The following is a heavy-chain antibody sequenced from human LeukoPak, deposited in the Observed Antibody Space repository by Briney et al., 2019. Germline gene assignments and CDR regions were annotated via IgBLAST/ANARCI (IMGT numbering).Heavy chain of an antibody. CDR3: ARATTYYDILTGYYPYGWFDP. CDR1: GGSLSSYY. Sequence: SETLSLTCTVSGGSLSSYYWSWIRQPPGKGLEWIGYIYYSGSTNYNPSLKSRVTISVDTSKNQFSLKLSSVTAADTAVYYCARATTYYDILTGYYPYGWFDPWGQGTLDTVSS. V-gene: IGHV4-59*01. CDR2: IYYSGST. J-gene: IGHJ5*02. D-gene: IGHD3-9*01.